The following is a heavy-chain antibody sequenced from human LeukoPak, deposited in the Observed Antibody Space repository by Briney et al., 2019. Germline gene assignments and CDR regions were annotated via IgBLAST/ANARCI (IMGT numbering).Heavy chain of an antibody. CDR3: ARPYYYGSGSYSYFDY. CDR1: GYSFTSYW. Sequence: GESLQISCQGSGYSFTSYWIGWVRQLPGKSLEWMGIIYPGDSDTRYSPSFQGQVTISADKSISTAYLQWSSLKASDTAMYYCARPYYYGSGSYSYFDYWGQGTLVTVSS. D-gene: IGHD3-10*01. J-gene: IGHJ4*02. V-gene: IGHV5-51*01. CDR2: IYPGDSDT.